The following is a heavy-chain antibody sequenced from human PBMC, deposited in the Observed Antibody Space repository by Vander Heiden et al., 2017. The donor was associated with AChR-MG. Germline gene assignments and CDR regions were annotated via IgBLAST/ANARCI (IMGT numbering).Heavy chain of an antibody. CDR3: AIDRGSYSGYDIGELDV. Sequence: EVQLVESGGVLVQPGGSLRLSCPACGFTFSSYSMNWVRQAPGKGLEWVSYISSSSSTIYYADSVKGRFTISRDNAKNSLYLQMNSLRDEDTAVYYCAIDRGSYSGYDIGELDVWGQGTTVTVSS. J-gene: IGHJ6*02. V-gene: IGHV3-48*02. D-gene: IGHD5-12*01. CDR2: ISSSSSTI. CDR1: GFTFSSYS.